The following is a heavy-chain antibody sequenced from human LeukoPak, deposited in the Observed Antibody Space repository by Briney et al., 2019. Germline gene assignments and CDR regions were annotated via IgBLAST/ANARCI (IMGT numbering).Heavy chain of an antibody. CDR3: ARGDWDFDY. D-gene: IGHD1-26*01. J-gene: IGHJ4*02. CDR2: INSNGESI. Sequence: GGSLRLSCADSGFTISTFGMNWVRQAPGKGLEWVSYINSNGESIYYAGSVKGRFTISRDNAKNSLYLQMNSLRAEDMAVYYCARGDWDFDYWGQGTLVTVSS. CDR1: GFTISTFG. V-gene: IGHV3-48*04.